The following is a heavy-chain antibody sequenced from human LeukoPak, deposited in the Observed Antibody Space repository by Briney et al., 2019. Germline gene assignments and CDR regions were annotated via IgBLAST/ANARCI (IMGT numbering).Heavy chain of an antibody. Sequence: GGALRLSCAASGFTFSSYAMSWVRQAPGKGLEWVSAISGSGGSTYYADSVKGRFTISRDNSKNKLYLQMNRLRAEDTAVYYCAKGPGLLRYFDWLFDYWGQGTLVTVSS. CDR2: ISGSGGST. CDR1: GFTFSSYA. D-gene: IGHD3-9*01. J-gene: IGHJ4*02. CDR3: AKGPGLLRYFDWLFDY. V-gene: IGHV3-23*01.